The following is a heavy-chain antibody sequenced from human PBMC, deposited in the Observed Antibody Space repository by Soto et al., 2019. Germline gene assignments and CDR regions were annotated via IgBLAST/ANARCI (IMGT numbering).Heavy chain of an antibody. CDR1: GYTFTSYD. D-gene: IGHD6-6*01. J-gene: IGHJ6*02. V-gene: IGHV1-8*01. CDR3: ARALGNSSSPFYYYYGMDV. CDR2: MNPNSGNT. Sequence: ASVKVSCKASGYTFTSYDINWVRQATGQGLEWMGWMNPNSGNTGYAQKFQGRVTMTRNTSISTAYMELSSLRSEDTAVYYCARALGNSSSPFYYYYGMDVWGQGTTVTVSS.